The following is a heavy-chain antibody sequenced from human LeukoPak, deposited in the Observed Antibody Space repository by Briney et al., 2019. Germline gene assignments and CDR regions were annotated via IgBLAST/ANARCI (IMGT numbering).Heavy chain of an antibody. Sequence: ASVNVSCKASGYTFTSYGINWVRQATGQGVEWMGWMSPSTGNTGYAQKFQGRVTMTRYTSVSTAYMELSSLRSEDTAVYYRGGGAPNWGCDFWGQGTLVTVSP. CDR3: GGGAPNWGCDF. V-gene: IGHV1-8*01. D-gene: IGHD7-27*01. J-gene: IGHJ4*02. CDR2: MSPSTGNT. CDR1: GYTFTSYG.